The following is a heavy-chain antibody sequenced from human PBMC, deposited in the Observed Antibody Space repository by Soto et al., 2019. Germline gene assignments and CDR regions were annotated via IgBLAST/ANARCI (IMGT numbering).Heavy chain of an antibody. CDR3: ARGGDVVVTAISYFDY. V-gene: IGHV1-69*13. CDR2: IIPIFGTA. D-gene: IGHD2-21*02. J-gene: IGHJ4*02. CDR1: GGTFSSYA. Sequence: ASVKVSCKASGGTFSSYAISWVRQAPGQGLEWMGGIIPIFGTANYAQKFQGRVTITADESTSTAYMELSSLRSEDTAVYYCARGGDVVVTAISYFDYWGQGTLVTVSS.